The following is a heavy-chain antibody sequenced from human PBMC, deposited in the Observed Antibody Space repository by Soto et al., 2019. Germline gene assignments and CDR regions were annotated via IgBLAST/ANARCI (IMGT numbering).Heavy chain of an antibody. J-gene: IGHJ4*02. Sequence: GGSLRLSCAASGFTFNTYGMHWVRQAPGKGLEWVAAIDYDGYNKYYADSVKDRVTISRDNSKNTLYLHMHSLRADDTAVYYCARRKRAEASDIWGQGVLVTAPQ. CDR3: ARRKRAEASDI. D-gene: IGHD6-25*01. V-gene: IGHV3-33*01. CDR1: GFTFNTYG. CDR2: IDYDGYNK.